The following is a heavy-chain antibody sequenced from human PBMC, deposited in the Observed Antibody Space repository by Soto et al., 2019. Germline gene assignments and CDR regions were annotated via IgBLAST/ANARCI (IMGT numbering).Heavy chain of an antibody. J-gene: IGHJ4*02. CDR3: AKDDFTDRGDDYFDC. D-gene: IGHD2-21*02. V-gene: IGHV3-23*01. CDR2: IGASGDIT. Sequence: PGGCMRCPGAPSPFSFTNFAMSWVRQAPGKGLEWVAGIGASGDITWYADSVKGRLSISRDNSKNTLYLQLNSLRFEDTAVYYCAKDDFTDRGDDYFDCWRPGTLVVVSS. CDR1: PFSFTNFA.